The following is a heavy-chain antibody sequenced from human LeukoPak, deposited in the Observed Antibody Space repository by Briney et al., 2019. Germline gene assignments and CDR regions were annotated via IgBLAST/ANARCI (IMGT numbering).Heavy chain of an antibody. J-gene: IGHJ4*02. D-gene: IGHD6-6*01. CDR3: ARDIAARRDY. CDR1: GFTFSSYS. CDR2: ISSSSSYI. Sequence: GGSLRLSCAASGFTFSSYSMNWVRQAPGKGLEWVSSISSSSSYIYYADSVKGRFTISRDNAKNSLYLQVNSLRAEDTAVYYCARDIAARRDYWGQGTLVTVSS. V-gene: IGHV3-21*01.